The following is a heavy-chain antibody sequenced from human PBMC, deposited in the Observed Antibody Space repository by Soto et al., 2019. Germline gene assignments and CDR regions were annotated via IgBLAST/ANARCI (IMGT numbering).Heavy chain of an antibody. CDR1: GFTINNYA. D-gene: IGHD3-9*01. J-gene: IGHJ4*02. CDR2: ISDRGDTT. CDR3: AKEAFAWGFFDF. V-gene: IGHV3-23*01. Sequence: EVQLLESGGGLVQPGGSLRLSCAVSGFTINNYAMSWVRQAPGKGLEWVSAISDRGDTTHYADSVKGRFTISRDTSKNTLYLQMNTLRAEDTALYYWAKEAFAWGFFDFWGQGTLVTVSS.